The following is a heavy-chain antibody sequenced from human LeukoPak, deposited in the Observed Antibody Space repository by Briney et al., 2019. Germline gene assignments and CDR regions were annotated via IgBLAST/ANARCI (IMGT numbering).Heavy chain of an antibody. J-gene: IGHJ4*02. CDR2: INHSGST. D-gene: IGHD6-19*01. CDR1: GGSFSGYY. V-gene: IGHV4-34*01. CDR3: AGGGYSSGWYGGLDY. Sequence: SETLSLTCAVYGGSFSGYYWSWIRQPPGKGLEWIGEINHSGSTNYNPSLKSRVTISVDTSKNQFSLKLSSVTAADTAVYYCAGGGYSSGWYGGLDYWGQGTLVTVSS.